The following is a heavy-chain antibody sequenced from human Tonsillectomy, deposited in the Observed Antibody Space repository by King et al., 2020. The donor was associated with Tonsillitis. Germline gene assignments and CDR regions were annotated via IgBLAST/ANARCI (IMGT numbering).Heavy chain of an antibody. J-gene: IGHJ4*02. CDR2: ISYDGSNK. V-gene: IGHV3-30*04. CDR1: GFTFSSYA. Sequence: VQLVESGGGVVQPGRSLRLSCAVSGFTFSSYAMHWVRQAPGKGLEWVAVISYDGSNKYYADSVKGRFTISRDNSKNTLYLQMNSLRAEDTAVYYCARYLGYSYGWEGFFDYWGQGTLVTVSS. D-gene: IGHD5-18*01. CDR3: ARYLGYSYGWEGFFDY.